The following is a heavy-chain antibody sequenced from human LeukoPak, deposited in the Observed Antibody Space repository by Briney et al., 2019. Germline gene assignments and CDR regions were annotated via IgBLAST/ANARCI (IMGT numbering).Heavy chain of an antibody. V-gene: IGHV1-3*01. CDR2: INAGNGNT. J-gene: IGHJ4*02. CDR3: ARDPLESDFWSGYYSY. CDR1: GYSFTSYW. D-gene: IGHD3-3*01. Sequence: GESLKISCKGSGYSFTSYWIGWVRQAPGQRLEWMGWINAGNGNTKYSQKFQGRVTITRDTSASTAYMELSSLRSEDTAVYYCARDPLESDFWSGYYSYWGQGTLVTVSS.